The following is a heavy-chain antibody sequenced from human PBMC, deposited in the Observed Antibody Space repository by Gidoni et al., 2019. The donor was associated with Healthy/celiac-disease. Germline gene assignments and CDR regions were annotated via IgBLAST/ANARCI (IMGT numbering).Heavy chain of an antibody. V-gene: IGHV3-23*04. CDR3: AKDPARPRGYYSFDY. J-gene: IGHJ4*02. D-gene: IGHD5-18*01. CDR2: IIGSGGST. Sequence: EVQLVESGGGLVQPGGSLRLSCPASGFTLSSYAMSWVRQAPGKGLGGGSGIIGSGGSTYYADSVKGRFTISRDNSKNTLYLQMNSLRAEDTAVYYCAKDPARPRGYYSFDYWGQGTLVTVSS. CDR1: GFTLSSYA.